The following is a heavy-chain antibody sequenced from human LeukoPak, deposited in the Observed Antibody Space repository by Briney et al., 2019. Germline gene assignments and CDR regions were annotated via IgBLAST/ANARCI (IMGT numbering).Heavy chain of an antibody. CDR1: GFTFSSYA. J-gene: IGHJ3*02. CDR2: ISYDGSSK. CDR3: ARELGYCSGGSCSDAFDI. V-gene: IGHV3-30*01. Sequence: PGGSLRLSCAASGFTFSSYAMHWVRQAPGKGLEWVAVISYDGSSKYYADSVKGRFTISRDNSKNTLYLQMNSLRAEDTAVYYCARELGYCSGGSCSDAFDIWGQGTMVTVSS. D-gene: IGHD2-15*01.